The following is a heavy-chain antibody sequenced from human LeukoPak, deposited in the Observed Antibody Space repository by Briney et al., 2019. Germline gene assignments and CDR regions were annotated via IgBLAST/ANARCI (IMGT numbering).Heavy chain of an antibody. Sequence: SVKVSCKASGGTFSSYAISWVRQAPGQGLEWMGRIIPIFGTANYAQKFQGRVTITADKSASTAYMELSSLRSEDTAVYYCAVPDSRREGDNYFDYWGQGTLVTVSS. CDR1: GGTFSSYA. J-gene: IGHJ4*02. D-gene: IGHD3-22*01. CDR2: IIPIFGTA. CDR3: AVPDSRREGDNYFDY. V-gene: IGHV1-69*06.